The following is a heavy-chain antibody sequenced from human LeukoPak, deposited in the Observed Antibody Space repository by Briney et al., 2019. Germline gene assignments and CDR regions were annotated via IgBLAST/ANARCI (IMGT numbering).Heavy chain of an antibody. D-gene: IGHD4-23*01. CDR1: GFTFSSYA. V-gene: IGHV3-23*01. CDR2: ISGSGGST. J-gene: IGHJ4*02. Sequence: PGGSLRLSCAASGFTFSSYAMSWVRQAPGKGLEWVSAISGSGGSTYYADSVKGRFTISRDNSKNTLYLQMNSLRAEDTAVYYCASSHYGGNSGDFDYWGQGTLVTVSS. CDR3: ASSHYGGNSGDFDY.